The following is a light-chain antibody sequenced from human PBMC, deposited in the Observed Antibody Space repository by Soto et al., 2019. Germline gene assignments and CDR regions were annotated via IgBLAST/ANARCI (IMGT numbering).Light chain of an antibody. CDR2: AAS. CDR1: QGISSY. J-gene: IGKJ5*01. Sequence: DIPLTQSPSFLSASVGDRVTITCRASQGISSYLAWYQQKPGKAPKILIYAASTLQSGVPSSFSGSGSGTEFNLTISRLQPEDFATYYCQRLTSYPITFGQGTRLEIK. V-gene: IGKV1-9*01. CDR3: QRLTSYPIT.